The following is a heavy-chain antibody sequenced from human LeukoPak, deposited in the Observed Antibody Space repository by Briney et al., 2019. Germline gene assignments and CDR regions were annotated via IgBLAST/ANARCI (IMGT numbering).Heavy chain of an antibody. CDR2: ISSSSSYI. J-gene: IGHJ2*01. V-gene: IGHV3-21*01. Sequence: GGSLRLSCAASGFTFSSYSMNWVRQAPGKGLEWVSSISSSSSYIYYADSVKGRFTISRDNAKNSLYLQMNSLRAEDTAVYCCARGSGSIAVAGTRWYFDLWGRGTLVTVSS. D-gene: IGHD6-19*01. CDR3: ARGSGSIAVAGTRWYFDL. CDR1: GFTFSSYS.